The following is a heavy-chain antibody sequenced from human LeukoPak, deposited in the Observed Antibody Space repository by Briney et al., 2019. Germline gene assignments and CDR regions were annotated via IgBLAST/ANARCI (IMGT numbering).Heavy chain of an antibody. CDR1: SGSIRSSYYY. CDR2: IYDSGST. D-gene: IGHD6-25*01. V-gene: IGHV4-39*01. Sequence: PSETLSLTCTVSSGSIRSSYYYWGWIRQPPGKGLEWIGSIYDSGSTYYNPSLKSRVTISVDTSKNQFSLKLNSVTAADTAVYYCARVLRAASWRSYDYWGQGSLVTVSS. CDR3: ARVLRAASWRSYDY. J-gene: IGHJ4*02.